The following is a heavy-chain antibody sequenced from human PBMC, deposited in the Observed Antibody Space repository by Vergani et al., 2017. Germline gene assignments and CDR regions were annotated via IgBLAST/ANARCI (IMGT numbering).Heavy chain of an antibody. Sequence: QVQLQESGPGLVKPSETLTLTCDVSDSSIMTNPYWGWFRQSPGKGLEWIGCINHSGDTHYNSSLKSRVSISIVSSSKFSLSLTSVTAADTAIYYCAGHRGSGGFFPSSYFYGMDVWGHGTTVTVSS. D-gene: IGHD3-10*01. CDR1: DSSIMTNPY. CDR3: AGHRGSGGFFPSSYFYGMDV. J-gene: IGHJ6*02. V-gene: IGHV4-38-2*01. CDR2: INHSGDT.